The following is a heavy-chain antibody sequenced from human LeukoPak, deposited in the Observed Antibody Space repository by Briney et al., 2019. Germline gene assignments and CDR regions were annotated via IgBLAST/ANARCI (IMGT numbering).Heavy chain of an antibody. CDR2: INPSGGSA. CDR3: AREGGGIVGTTSIDF. V-gene: IGHV1-46*01. CDR1: GYTFTSYY. Sequence: ASVKVSCKASGYTFTSYYMHWVRQAPGQGLEWMRIINPSGGSATYAQNFQGRVTRTRDTSTSTVFMELSNLRSEDTAVYYCAREGGGIVGTTSIDFWGQGTLVTVSS. J-gene: IGHJ4*02. D-gene: IGHD1-26*01.